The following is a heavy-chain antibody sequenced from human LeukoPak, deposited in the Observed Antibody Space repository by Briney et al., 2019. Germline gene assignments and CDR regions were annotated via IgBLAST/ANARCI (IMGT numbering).Heavy chain of an antibody. Sequence: ASVKVSCKASGYTFTANYIHWVRQAPGQGLEWVGRIHPKSGGANYAQKFRDRVTLTRDTSINTAYMELSGPRSDDAAVYYCARAYYDSSGYFGWGTDYYYYYMDVWGEGTTVTISS. CDR2: IHPKSGGA. D-gene: IGHD3-22*01. CDR1: GYTFTANY. V-gene: IGHV1-2*06. J-gene: IGHJ6*03. CDR3: ARAYYDSSGYFGWGTDYYYYYMDV.